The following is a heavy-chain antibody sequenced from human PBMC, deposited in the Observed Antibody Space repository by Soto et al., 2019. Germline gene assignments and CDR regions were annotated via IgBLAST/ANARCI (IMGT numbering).Heavy chain of an antibody. D-gene: IGHD7-27*01. CDR2: INKDGSQK. V-gene: IGHV3-7*03. Sequence: PGESLKISCAASGFTLSNYWMTWVRQAPGKGLEWVANINKDGSQKNYVDSVKGRFTIARDNGQNSLSLQINSLRVEDTAVYYCVRELGLAYWGQGXLVTVYS. CDR1: GFTLSNYW. J-gene: IGHJ4*02. CDR3: VRELGLAY.